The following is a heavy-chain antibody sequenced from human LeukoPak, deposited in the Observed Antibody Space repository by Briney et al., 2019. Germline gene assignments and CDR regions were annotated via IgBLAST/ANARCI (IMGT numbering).Heavy chain of an antibody. D-gene: IGHD3-22*01. Sequence: SETLSLTCTVSGGSISSYYWSWIRQPPGKVLEWIGYIYYSGSTNYNPSLKSRVTISVDTSKNQFSLKLSSVTAADTAVYYCARDVYYYDSSGYENAFDIWGQGTMVTVSS. V-gene: IGHV4-59*01. CDR3: ARDVYYYDSSGYENAFDI. CDR1: GGSISSYY. CDR2: IYYSGST. J-gene: IGHJ3*02.